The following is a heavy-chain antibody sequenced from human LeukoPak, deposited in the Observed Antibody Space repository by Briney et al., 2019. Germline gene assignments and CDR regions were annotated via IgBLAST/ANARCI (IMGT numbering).Heavy chain of an antibody. D-gene: IGHD3-10*01. J-gene: IGHJ4*02. CDR1: GYTFTSYA. CDR3: AREGITMVRGVNHPFVLDY. V-gene: IGHV1-3*01. Sequence: GASVKVSCKASGYTFTSYAMHWVRQAPGQRLEWMGWINAGNGNTKYSQKFQGRVTITRDTSASTAYMELSSLRSEDTAVYYCAREGITMVRGVNHPFVLDYWGQGTLVTVSS. CDR2: INAGNGNT.